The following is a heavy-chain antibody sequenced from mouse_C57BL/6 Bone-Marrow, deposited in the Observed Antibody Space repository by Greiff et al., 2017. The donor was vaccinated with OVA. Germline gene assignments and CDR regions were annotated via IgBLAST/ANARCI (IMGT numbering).Heavy chain of an antibody. J-gene: IGHJ2*01. CDR1: GFTFSSYT. CDR2: ISGGGGNT. V-gene: IGHV5-9*01. D-gene: IGHD2-4*01. Sequence: EVKLVESGGGLVKPGGSLKLSCAASGFTFSSYTMSWVRQTPEKRLEWVATISGGGGNTYYPDSVKGRFTISRDNAKNTLYLQMSSLRSEDTALYYCARHDDDYEDCDYWGQGTALTVSS. CDR3: ARHDDDYEDCDY.